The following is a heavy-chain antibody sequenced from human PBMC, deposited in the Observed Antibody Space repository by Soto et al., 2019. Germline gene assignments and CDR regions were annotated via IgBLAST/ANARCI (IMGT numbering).Heavy chain of an antibody. CDR2: ISGSGGGT. V-gene: IGHV3-23*01. CDR1: GFTFGNYA. CDR3: AKVVVTTPLDAFDI. Sequence: GGSLRLSCAASGFTFGNYAMTWVRQAPGKGLECVSRISGSGGGTYYADSVKGRFTISRDNSENTLYLQMNSLRAEDTAVYYCAKVVVTTPLDAFDIWGQGTMVTVSS. D-gene: IGHD2-21*01. J-gene: IGHJ3*02.